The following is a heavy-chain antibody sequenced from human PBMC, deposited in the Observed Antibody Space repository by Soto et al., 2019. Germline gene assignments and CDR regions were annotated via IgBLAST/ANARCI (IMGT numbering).Heavy chain of an antibody. D-gene: IGHD2-8*01. V-gene: IGHV1-18*01. CDR2: ISGYNGNT. CDR1: GYAFSGYR. J-gene: IGHJ5*01. Sequence: QVQLVQSGAEMKQPGASVKVSCKTSGYAFSGYRLSWVRQGPGQGLEWMGWISGYNGNTDYAQKLQGRVTMTTATSTSTAYMELRSLRSDDTAVYYCARDLGPPNWFDSWGQGTLVTVSS. CDR3: ARDLGPPNWFDS.